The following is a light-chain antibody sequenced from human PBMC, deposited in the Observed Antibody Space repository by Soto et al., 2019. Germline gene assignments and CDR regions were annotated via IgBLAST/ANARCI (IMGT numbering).Light chain of an antibody. CDR2: EVD. CDR3: CSYADSNNLV. Sequence: QSALTQPPSASGSPGQSVTISCIGTSSDVGGYNFVSWYQQHPGKAPKLIIFEVDKRPSGVPDRFSASTSGNTASLTVSVLEAEDEADYYCCSYADSNNLVFGGGTKLTVL. V-gene: IGLV2-8*01. CDR1: SSDVGGYNF. J-gene: IGLJ2*01.